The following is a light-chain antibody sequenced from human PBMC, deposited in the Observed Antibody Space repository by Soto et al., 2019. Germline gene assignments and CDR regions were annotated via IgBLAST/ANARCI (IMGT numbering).Light chain of an antibody. CDR2: EVN. V-gene: IGLV2-8*01. J-gene: IGLJ2*01. Sequence: QSALTQPPSASGSPGQSVTISCTGASSDIGAYNYVSWYQHHPGKAPKLIIYEVNKRPSGVPDRFSGSKSGFTASLTVSGLQAEDGADYYRYSYAGNNILIFGGGTKLTVL. CDR3: YSYAGNNILI. CDR1: SSDIGAYNY.